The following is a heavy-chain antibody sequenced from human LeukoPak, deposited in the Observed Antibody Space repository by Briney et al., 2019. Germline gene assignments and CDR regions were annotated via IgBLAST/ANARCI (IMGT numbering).Heavy chain of an antibody. Sequence: GGSLRLSCVASGFTFSSYWMSWVRQAPGKGLELVSVIYSGGETYYADSVKGRFTISRDNSKNTLYLQMNSLRAEDTAVYYCASGRWNDGIAKWGQGTLVTVSS. J-gene: IGHJ4*02. CDR1: GFTFSSYW. V-gene: IGHV3-53*01. CDR3: ASGRWNDGIAK. CDR2: IYSGGET. D-gene: IGHD1-1*01.